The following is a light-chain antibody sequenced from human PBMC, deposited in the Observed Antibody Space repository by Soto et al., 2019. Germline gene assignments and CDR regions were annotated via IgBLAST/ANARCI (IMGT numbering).Light chain of an antibody. V-gene: IGKV3-20*01. CDR3: QHYGSSSWT. Sequence: ESVLTQSPGTLSLSPGERATLSCRASQSVSSNYLAWYQQKPGQAPRLLIYGASTRATGIPDRFSGSGSGTDFTLTISRLEPEDFAVYYCQHYGSSSWTFGQGTKVDIK. CDR1: QSVSSNY. J-gene: IGKJ1*01. CDR2: GAS.